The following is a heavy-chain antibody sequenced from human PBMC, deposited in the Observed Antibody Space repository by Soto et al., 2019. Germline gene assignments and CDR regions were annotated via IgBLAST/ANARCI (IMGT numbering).Heavy chain of an antibody. J-gene: IGHJ6*02. CDR1: GFTFSHFS. Sequence: ALRRSCVDSGFTFSHFSMHWVRQAPGKGLEWMTSVSYDGTNKYYADSVKGRFTISRDYSENTLYLQMNSLRAEDTAVYYCAKDRGYQLPWGMDVWGQGTAVTVSS. CDR3: AKDRGYQLPWGMDV. V-gene: IGHV3-30*18. D-gene: IGHD2-2*01. CDR2: VSYDGTNK.